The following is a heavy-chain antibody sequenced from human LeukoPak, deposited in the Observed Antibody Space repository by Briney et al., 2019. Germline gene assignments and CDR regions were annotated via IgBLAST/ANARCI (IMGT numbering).Heavy chain of an antibody. CDR2: SGSGGST. V-gene: IGHV3-23*01. CDR1: GFIFSSYA. J-gene: IGHJ4*02. D-gene: IGHD3-3*01. Sequence: GGSLRLSCAGSGFIFSSYAMSWVRQAPGKGLEWVSGSGSGGSTHYADSVKGRFTISRDNSKNTLYLQMNSLRVEDTAKYYCAKDFWSGYYPDYWGQGTLVTVSS. CDR3: AKDFWSGYYPDY.